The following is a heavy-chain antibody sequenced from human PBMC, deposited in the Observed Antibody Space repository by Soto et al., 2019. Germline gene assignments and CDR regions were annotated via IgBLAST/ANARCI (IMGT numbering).Heavy chain of an antibody. Sequence: QLQLQESGPGLVKPSETLSLTCTVSGGSISSSDYYWGWIRQPPGKGLEWIGNIYYSGSTYYSPSLQSRVTIAVDTSKNQFSLNLTSVTAADTAFYYCARLTRLSRIITFGGVIAHFDYWGQGTLVTVSS. J-gene: IGHJ4*02. V-gene: IGHV4-39*01. CDR2: IYYSGST. CDR1: GGSISSSDYY. D-gene: IGHD3-16*02. CDR3: ARLTRLSRIITFGGVIAHFDY.